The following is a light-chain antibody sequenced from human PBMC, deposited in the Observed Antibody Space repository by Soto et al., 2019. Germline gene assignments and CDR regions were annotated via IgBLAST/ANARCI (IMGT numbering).Light chain of an antibody. V-gene: IGLV2-14*01. CDR3: AAWDDTLSVWV. CDR2: EVI. CDR1: SSDVGGYGY. J-gene: IGLJ3*02. Sequence: QSALTQPASVSGSPGQSITISCTGTSSDVGGYGYVSWYQQYPGKAPKLMIYEVINRPSGVPDRFSGSKSGTSASLAISGLQSEDEADYYCAAWDDTLSVWVFGGGTKVTVL.